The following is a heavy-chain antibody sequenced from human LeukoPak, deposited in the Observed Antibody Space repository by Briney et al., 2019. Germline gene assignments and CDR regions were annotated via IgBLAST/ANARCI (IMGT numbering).Heavy chain of an antibody. Sequence: GGSLRLSCAASGFTFSNYAMNWVRQAPGKGLEWVSYISSSSSTIYYADSMKGRFTTSRDNAKNSLYLQMNSLRDEDTAAYYCKGSSWYNYYYMDVWGKGTTVTVSS. D-gene: IGHD6-13*01. CDR3: KGSSWYNYYYMDV. CDR2: ISSSSSTI. CDR1: GFTFSNYA. V-gene: IGHV3-48*02. J-gene: IGHJ6*03.